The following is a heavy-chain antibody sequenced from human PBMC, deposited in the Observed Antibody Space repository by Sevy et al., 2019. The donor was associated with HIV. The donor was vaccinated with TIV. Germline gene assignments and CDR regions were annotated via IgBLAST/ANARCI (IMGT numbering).Heavy chain of an antibody. V-gene: IGHV3-33*01. Sequence: GGSLRLSCTASGFAFSTYGMHWVRQAPGKELGWVAIIWYEGINKAYAEPVKGRFTISRDNSKNTLYLQMSSLRVDDTAVYYCARERRSSGIDYWGQGTLVTVSS. CDR3: ARERRSSGIDY. J-gene: IGHJ4*01. CDR2: IWYEGINK. CDR1: GFAFSTYG. D-gene: IGHD3-10*01.